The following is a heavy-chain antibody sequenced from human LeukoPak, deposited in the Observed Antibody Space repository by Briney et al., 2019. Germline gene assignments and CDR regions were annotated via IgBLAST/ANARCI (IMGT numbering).Heavy chain of an antibody. V-gene: IGHV1-18*01. CDR2: ISAYNGNT. Sequence: ASVKVSCKASGYTFTSYGISWVRQAPGQGLEWMGWISAYNGNTNYAQKLQGRVTMTTDTSTSTAYMELRSLRSDDTAVYHCARDPRLDYYDSRMNWFDPWGQGTLVTVSS. J-gene: IGHJ5*02. D-gene: IGHD3-22*01. CDR3: ARDPRLDYYDSRMNWFDP. CDR1: GYTFTSYG.